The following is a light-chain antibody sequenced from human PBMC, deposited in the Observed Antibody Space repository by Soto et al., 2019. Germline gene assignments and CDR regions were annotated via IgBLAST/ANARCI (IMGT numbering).Light chain of an antibody. CDR3: CSYAVSYIV. J-gene: IGLJ2*01. CDR2: DVS. CDR1: SSDVGGYNY. V-gene: IGLV2-11*01. Sequence: QSVLTQPRSVSGSPGQSVTISYTGTSSDVGGYNYVSWYQQHPGKAPKLMIYDVSKRPSGVPDRFSGSKSGNTASLTISGLQAEDEADYYCCSYAVSYIVFGGGTKLTVL.